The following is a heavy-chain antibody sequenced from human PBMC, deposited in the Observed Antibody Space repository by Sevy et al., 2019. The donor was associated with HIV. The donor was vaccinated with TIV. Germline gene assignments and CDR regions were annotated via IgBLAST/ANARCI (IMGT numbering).Heavy chain of an antibody. CDR3: ARAVPNWFDP. Sequence: GGSLRLSCAASAFTFSTYAMHWVRQAPGKGLEWVAVVSYDGGNRHYADSVKGRFTISRDNSKNTLYLQMNSLRGEDTAVYYCARAVPNWFDPWGQGTLVTVSS. CDR2: VSYDGGNR. J-gene: IGHJ5*02. CDR1: AFTFSTYA. V-gene: IGHV3-30*03.